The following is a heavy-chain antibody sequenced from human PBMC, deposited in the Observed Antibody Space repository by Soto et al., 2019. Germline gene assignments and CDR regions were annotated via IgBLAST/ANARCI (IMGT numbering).Heavy chain of an antibody. CDR1: GFTFSSYA. Sequence: QVQLVESGGGVVQPGRSLRLSCAASGFTFSSYAMHWVRQAPGKGLEWVAVISYDGSNKYYADSVKGRFTISRDNSKNTLYLQMNSLRAEDMAVYYCARASVAFDIWGQGTMVTVS. D-gene: IGHD1-26*01. J-gene: IGHJ3*02. CDR2: ISYDGSNK. CDR3: ARASVAFDI. V-gene: IGHV3-30-3*01.